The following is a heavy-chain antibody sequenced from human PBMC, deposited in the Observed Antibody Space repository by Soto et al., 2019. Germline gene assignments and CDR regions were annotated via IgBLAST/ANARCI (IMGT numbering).Heavy chain of an antibody. CDR1: GFTFSSYG. D-gene: IGHD3-22*01. CDR2: ISYDGSNK. J-gene: IGHJ4*02. V-gene: IGHV3-30*18. Sequence: PGGSLRLSCAASGFTFSSYGMHWVRQAPGKGLEWVAVISYDGSNKYYADSVKGRFTISRDNSKNTLYLQMNSLRAEDTAVYYCAKDPPPYYYDSSGYRPDYWGQGTLVTVPQ. CDR3: AKDPPPYYYDSSGYRPDY.